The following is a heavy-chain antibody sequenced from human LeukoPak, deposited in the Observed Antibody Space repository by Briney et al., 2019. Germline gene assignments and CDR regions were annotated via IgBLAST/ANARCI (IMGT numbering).Heavy chain of an antibody. CDR1: GFTFSSYA. Sequence: GGSLRLSCAASGFTFSSYAMTWVRQAPGKGLEWVSVIYSGGSTYYADSVKGRFTISRDNSKNTLYLQMNSLRAEDTAVYYCAKYVLHSNPYYFDYWGQGTLVTVSS. CDR2: IYSGGST. D-gene: IGHD4-11*01. V-gene: IGHV3-23*03. J-gene: IGHJ4*02. CDR3: AKYVLHSNPYYFDY.